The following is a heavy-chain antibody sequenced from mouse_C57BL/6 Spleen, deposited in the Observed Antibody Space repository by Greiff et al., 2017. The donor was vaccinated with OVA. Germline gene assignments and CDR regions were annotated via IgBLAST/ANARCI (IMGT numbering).Heavy chain of an antibody. V-gene: IGHV1-15*01. CDR2: IDPETGGT. CDR1: GYTFTDYE. Sequence: QVQLQQSGAELVRPGASVTLSCKASGYTFTDYEMHWVKQTPVHGLEWIGAIDPETGGTAYNQKFKGKAILTADKSSSTAYMELRSLTSEDSAGYYCTRRSNDWYFDVWGTGTTVTVSS. CDR3: TRRSNDWYFDV. J-gene: IGHJ1*03. D-gene: IGHD2-5*01.